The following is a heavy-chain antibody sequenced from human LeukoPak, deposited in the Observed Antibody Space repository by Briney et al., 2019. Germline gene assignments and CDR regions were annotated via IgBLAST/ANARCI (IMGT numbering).Heavy chain of an antibody. V-gene: IGHV6-1*01. J-gene: IGHJ6*03. Sequence: SQTLSLTCAISGDSVSSNSAAWNWIRQSPSRGLEWLGRTYYSSKWYNDYAVSVKSRITINPDTSKNQFSLQLNSVTPEDTAVYYCARGALFLEWLLPSYYYYYYMDVWGKGTTVTVSS. CDR3: ARGALFLEWLLPSYYYYYYMDV. D-gene: IGHD3-3*01. CDR1: GDSVSSNSAA. CDR2: TYYSSKWYN.